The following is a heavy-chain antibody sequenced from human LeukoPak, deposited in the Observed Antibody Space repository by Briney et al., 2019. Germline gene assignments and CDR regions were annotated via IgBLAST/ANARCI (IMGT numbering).Heavy chain of an antibody. D-gene: IGHD1-1*01. Sequence: SETLSLTCTVSGGSISSYYWSWIRQPPGKGLEWIGYIYYSGSTNYNLSLKSRVTISVDTSKNQFSLKLSSVTAADTAVYYCARGVLERRRAFDIWGQGTMVTVSS. J-gene: IGHJ3*02. CDR1: GGSISSYY. CDR3: ARGVLERRRAFDI. CDR2: IYYSGST. V-gene: IGHV4-59*01.